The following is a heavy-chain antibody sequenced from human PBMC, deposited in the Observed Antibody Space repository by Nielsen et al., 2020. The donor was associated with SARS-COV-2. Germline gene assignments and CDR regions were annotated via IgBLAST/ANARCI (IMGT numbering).Heavy chain of an antibody. V-gene: IGHV4-39*01. Sequence: SETLSLTCTVSGGSISSSSYYWGWIRQPPGKGLEWIGSIYYSGSTYYNPSLKSRVTISVDTSKNQFSLKLSSVTAADTAVYYCARGERIQLLVDYWGQGTLVTVSS. J-gene: IGHJ4*02. CDR3: ARGERIQLLVDY. CDR1: GGSISSSSYY. CDR2: IYYSGST. D-gene: IGHD2-2*01.